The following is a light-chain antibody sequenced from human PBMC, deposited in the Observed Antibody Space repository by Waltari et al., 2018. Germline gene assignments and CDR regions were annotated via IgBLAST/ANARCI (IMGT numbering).Light chain of an antibody. J-gene: IGKJ2*01. CDR3: MQGTHWPPYT. CDR2: KVS. CDR1: QSLLYTDGNTY. Sequence: DVVMTQSTLSLPVTLGQPASISCRSSQSLLYTDGNTYLSWFQQRPGQSPRRLIYKVSNRDSGVPDRFSGSGSGTDFTLQISTVEAEDVGVYYCMQGTHWPPYTFGQGTKVVI. V-gene: IGKV2-30*01.